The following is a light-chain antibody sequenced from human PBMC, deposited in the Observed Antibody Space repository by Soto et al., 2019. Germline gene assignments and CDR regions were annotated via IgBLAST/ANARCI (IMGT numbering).Light chain of an antibody. CDR3: QQSYATPLT. CDR1: QSISTY. V-gene: IGKV1-39*01. CDR2: AAS. Sequence: DIQMTQSPYSLSASVGDTVTITCRASQSISTYLNWYQKKVGEAPELLIYAASSLQSGVPLRFTGSGSGTDFTLTILSLQPEDFATYYCQQSYATPLTFGGGTKVEIK. J-gene: IGKJ4*01.